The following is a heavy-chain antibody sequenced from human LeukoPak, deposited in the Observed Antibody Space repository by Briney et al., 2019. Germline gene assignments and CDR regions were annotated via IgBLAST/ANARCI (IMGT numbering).Heavy chain of an antibody. CDR3: AKAASSSWPSYYYGMDV. D-gene: IGHD6-13*01. CDR1: GFIFSSYS. V-gene: IGHV3-23*01. Sequence: PGGSLRLSCAAPGFIFSSYSMSWVRQAPGMGLEWVSVITGSGGNTYYADSVKGRFTISKDNSKNTVYLQMSSLRVDDTAVYYCAKAASSSWPSYYYGMDVWGQGTTVTVSS. CDR2: ITGSGGNT. J-gene: IGHJ6*02.